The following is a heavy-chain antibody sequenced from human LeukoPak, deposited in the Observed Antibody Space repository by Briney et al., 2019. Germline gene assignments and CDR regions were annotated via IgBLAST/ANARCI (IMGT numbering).Heavy chain of an antibody. D-gene: IGHD3-22*01. CDR3: ARDGSGLITTGYFDY. J-gene: IGHJ4*02. CDR1: GFAFSSYA. V-gene: IGHV3-33*08. CDR2: IWYDGSNK. Sequence: PGGSLRLSCAASGFAFSSYAMHWVRQAPGKGLEWVAIIWYDGSNKYYADSVKGRFTISRDNSKNTLYLQMNSLRAEDTAVYYCARDGSGLITTGYFDYWGQGTLVTVSS.